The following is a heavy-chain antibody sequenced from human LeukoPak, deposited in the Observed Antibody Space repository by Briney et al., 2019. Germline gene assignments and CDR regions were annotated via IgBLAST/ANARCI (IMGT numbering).Heavy chain of an antibody. CDR2: ISSSSSTI. V-gene: IGHV3-48*04. CDR3: ARDSNAYSSAWFPYYFDY. D-gene: IGHD6-19*01. CDR1: GFTFRSYS. Sequence: GGSLRLSCGASGFTFRSYSMNWVRQAPGKGLEWFSYISSSSSTIYYADSVKGRFTISRDNAKNSLYLQMNSLRGEDTAVYYCARDSNAYSSAWFPYYFDYWGQGTLVTVSS. J-gene: IGHJ4*02.